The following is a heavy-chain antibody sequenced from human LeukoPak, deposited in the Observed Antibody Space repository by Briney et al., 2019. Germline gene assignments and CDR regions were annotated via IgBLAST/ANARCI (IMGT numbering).Heavy chain of an antibody. CDR3: ARDVYYYDSSGHDY. Sequence: GGSLRLSRAASGFTFSSYSMNSVRQAPGKGLEWVSSIISSRSYIYYVDSVKGRFTISIDNAKNSLYLQMNSLRAEDTAVYYCARDVYYYDSSGHDYWGQGTLVTVSS. CDR2: IISSRSYI. J-gene: IGHJ4*02. CDR1: GFTFSSYS. D-gene: IGHD3-22*01. V-gene: IGHV3-21*01.